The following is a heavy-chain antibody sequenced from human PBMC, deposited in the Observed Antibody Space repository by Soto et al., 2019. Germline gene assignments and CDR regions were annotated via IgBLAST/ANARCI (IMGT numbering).Heavy chain of an antibody. D-gene: IGHD3-3*01. CDR1: GFSFNNYA. CDR3: AKDKGVRWRSYFGD. CDR2: ISGSGDGT. J-gene: IGHJ4*02. V-gene: IGHV3-23*01. Sequence: EVQLWESGGGLVQPGGSLRLSCVASGFSFNNYAMTWVRQAPGKGLEWVSGISGSGDGTYCADSVKDRFSVSRDKSTSTVYLQLSSLRVEDTAVYYCAKDKGVRWRSYFGDWGQGALVIVSS.